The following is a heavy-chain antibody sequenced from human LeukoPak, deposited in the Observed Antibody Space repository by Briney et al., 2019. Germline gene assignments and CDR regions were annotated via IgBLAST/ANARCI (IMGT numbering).Heavy chain of an antibody. D-gene: IGHD3-10*01. V-gene: IGHV4-59*11. CDR2: IYYSGST. CDR1: GGSISPHY. J-gene: IGHJ4*02. CDR3: ARGGGYYDS. Sequence: PSETLSLTCTISGGSISPHYWSWIRQPPGKGLEWIGYIYYSGSTNYNPSLKSRVTISVDTSKNQFSLKLTSVTAADTAVYFCARGGGYYDSWGQGTLVTVSS.